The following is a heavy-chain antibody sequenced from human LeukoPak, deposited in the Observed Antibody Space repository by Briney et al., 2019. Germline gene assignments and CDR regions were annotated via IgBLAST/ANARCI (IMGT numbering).Heavy chain of an antibody. Sequence: SGGSLRLSCAASGFTFSSYAMSWVRQAPGKGLEWVSAISGSGGSTYYADSVKGRFTISRDNSKNTLYLQMNSLRAEDTAVHYCARDFEYSYAPDYWGQGTLVTVSS. CDR3: ARDFEYSYAPDY. CDR2: ISGSGGST. CDR1: GFTFSSYA. V-gene: IGHV3-23*01. J-gene: IGHJ4*02. D-gene: IGHD5-18*01.